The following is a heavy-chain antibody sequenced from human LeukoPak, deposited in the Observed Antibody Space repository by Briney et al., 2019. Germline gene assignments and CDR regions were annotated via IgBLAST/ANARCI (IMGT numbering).Heavy chain of an antibody. V-gene: IGHV3-9*01. J-gene: IGHJ4*02. D-gene: IGHD5-24*01. CDR2: ISWNSGNM. CDR1: GFTFDDYA. CDR3: ATNDGYNYYFDY. Sequence: GGSLRLSCAASGFTFDDYAMHWVRQAPGKGLEWVSGISWNSGNMGYADSVKGRFTISRDNAKNSLYLQMNSLRAEDTAVYYCATNDGYNYYFDYWGQGTLVTVSS.